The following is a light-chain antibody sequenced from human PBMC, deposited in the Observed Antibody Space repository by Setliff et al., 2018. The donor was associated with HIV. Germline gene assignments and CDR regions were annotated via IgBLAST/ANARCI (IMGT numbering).Light chain of an antibody. CDR1: SSDVGDYNH. CDR2: DAS. J-gene: IGLJ1*01. CDR3: YSYTAGTSDV. V-gene: IGLV2-11*01. Sequence: QSVLPQPRSVSGSPGQSVTISCTGTSSDVGDYNHVSWYQQHPGKAPKLIIYDASKRPSGVPDRFSASKSGNTASLTISGLQAEDEGDYYCYSYTAGTSDVFGGGTKVTVL.